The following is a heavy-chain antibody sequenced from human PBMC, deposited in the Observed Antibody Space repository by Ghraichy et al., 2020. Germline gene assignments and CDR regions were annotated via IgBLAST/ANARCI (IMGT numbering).Heavy chain of an antibody. CDR1: GYTFTSHI. CDR2: INLDVGST. D-gene: IGHD3-10*01. Sequence: VKVSCTASGYTFTSHIMHWVRQAPGQGLEWMGIINLDVGSTTYAQKFQGRVTMSRDTSTSTVYMDLSGLTSEDTALYDGARDAYHASGTHFGYFDYWGQGTLVTVSS. J-gene: IGHJ4*02. CDR3: ARDAYHASGTHFGYFDY. V-gene: IGHV1-46*01.